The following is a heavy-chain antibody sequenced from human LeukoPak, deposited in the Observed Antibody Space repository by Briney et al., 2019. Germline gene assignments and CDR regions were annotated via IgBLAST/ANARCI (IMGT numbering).Heavy chain of an antibody. Sequence: ASVKVSCKASGYTFTGYYMHWVRQAPGQGLEWMGWINPNSGGTNYAQKFQGRVTMSRDTSISTAYMELNRLRSDDTAVYYCAGAFSMSVAAPVGYWGQGTLVTVSS. V-gene: IGHV1-2*02. CDR3: AGAFSMSVAAPVGY. CDR1: GYTFTGYY. J-gene: IGHJ4*02. CDR2: INPNSGGT. D-gene: IGHD3-3*02.